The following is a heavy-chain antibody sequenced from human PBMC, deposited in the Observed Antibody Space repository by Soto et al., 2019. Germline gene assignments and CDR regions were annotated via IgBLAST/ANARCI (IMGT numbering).Heavy chain of an antibody. J-gene: IGHJ4*02. Sequence: QVQLVQSGAEVKKPGASVKVSCKASGYTFTHYYMHWVRQAPGQGLEWMVIINPNGGSTTYAQRFRAGFTRTRDTATSTVYMELSSRRSEDTAVYYCENSVNAAIAFDYWGQGTLVTVSS. D-gene: IGHD5-18*01. CDR2: INPNGGST. CDR3: ENSVNAAIAFDY. CDR1: GYTFTHYY. V-gene: IGHV1-46*01.